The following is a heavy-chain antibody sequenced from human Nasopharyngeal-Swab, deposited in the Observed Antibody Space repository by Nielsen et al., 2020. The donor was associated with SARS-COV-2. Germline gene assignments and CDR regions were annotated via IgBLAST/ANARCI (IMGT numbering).Heavy chain of an antibody. D-gene: IGHD5-18*01. CDR1: GFTFDDYA. CDR2: ISWNSGSI. Sequence: GGSLRLSCAASGFTFDDYAMHWVRQAPGKGLEWVSGISWNSGSIGYADSVKGRFTISRGNAKNSLYLQMNSLRAEDTALYYCAKDKGYSYGRGFDYWGQGTLVTVSS. J-gene: IGHJ4*02. V-gene: IGHV3-9*01. CDR3: AKDKGYSYGRGFDY.